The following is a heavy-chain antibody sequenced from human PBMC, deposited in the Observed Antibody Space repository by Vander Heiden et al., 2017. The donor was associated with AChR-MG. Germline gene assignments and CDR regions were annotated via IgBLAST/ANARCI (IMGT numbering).Heavy chain of an antibody. J-gene: IGHJ2*01. Sequence: VLLQQSGPGLVKPSQTLPLPSAISGDSAPTHTAAWPWIRQSPSRGLEWLGRTYDRSKWYNDYAVSVKSRITINPDTSKNQFSLQLNSVTPEDTAVYYCARDLNGDLPGDQDYWYFDLWGRGTLVTVSS. CDR3: ARDLNGDLPGDQDYWYFDL. CDR1: GDSAPTHTAA. V-gene: IGHV6-1*01. CDR2: TYDRSKWYN. D-gene: IGHD7-27*01.